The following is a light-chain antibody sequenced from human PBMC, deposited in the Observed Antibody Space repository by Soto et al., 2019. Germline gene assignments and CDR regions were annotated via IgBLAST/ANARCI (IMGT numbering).Light chain of an antibody. V-gene: IGKV1-39*01. Sequence: IQITQSPSSLSASVGDRVTIACRASQSISDYLTWYQKKPGKAPNLLVYSASSLQSGVPSRFSGSGSGTDFTLTISSMQPEDLANYYCQQTHSIPYTFGQGIRLEIK. CDR1: QSISDY. CDR2: SAS. CDR3: QQTHSIPYT. J-gene: IGKJ5*01.